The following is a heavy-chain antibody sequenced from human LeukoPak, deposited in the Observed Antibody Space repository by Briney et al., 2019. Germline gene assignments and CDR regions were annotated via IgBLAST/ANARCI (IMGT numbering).Heavy chain of an antibody. J-gene: IGHJ4*02. Sequence: PGGSLRLSCAASGFTFSSYWMHWVRQAPGKGLEWVSSISSSSSYIYYADSVKGRFTISRDNAKNSLYLQMNSLRAEDTAVYYCARDRVVEGGVIDYWGQGTLVTVSS. V-gene: IGHV3-21*01. D-gene: IGHD2-2*01. CDR3: ARDRVVEGGVIDY. CDR1: GFTFSSYW. CDR2: ISSSSSYI.